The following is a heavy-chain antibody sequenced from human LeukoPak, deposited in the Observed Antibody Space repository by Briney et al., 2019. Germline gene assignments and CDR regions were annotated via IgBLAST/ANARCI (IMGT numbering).Heavy chain of an antibody. CDR3: ATEPPQIDIAQAPLDY. D-gene: IGHD1-14*01. J-gene: IGHJ4*02. Sequence: GGSLRLSCAASGFTFSSYSMNWVRQAPGKGLEWVSSISSTSTHIFYAASLEGRFTISRDNAKNSLFLQMNSLRAEDTAVYYCATEPPQIDIAQAPLDYWGQGTLVTVSS. CDR2: ISSTSTHI. CDR1: GFTFSSYS. V-gene: IGHV3-21*01.